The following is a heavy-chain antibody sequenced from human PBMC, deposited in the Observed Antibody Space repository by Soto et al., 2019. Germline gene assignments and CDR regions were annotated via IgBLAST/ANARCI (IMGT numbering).Heavy chain of an antibody. Sequence: GGSLRLSCAASGFTFSNYSMHWVRQAPDKGLEWVAVIWYDGSKKYYADSVKGRFTISRDDSKKTLYLEMNSLRVDDTAVYYCARLYSSGWYGPGRYWGQGTLVTVSS. CDR3: ARLYSSGWYGPGRY. J-gene: IGHJ4*02. CDR1: GFTFSNYS. D-gene: IGHD6-19*01. CDR2: IWYDGSKK. V-gene: IGHV3-33*01.